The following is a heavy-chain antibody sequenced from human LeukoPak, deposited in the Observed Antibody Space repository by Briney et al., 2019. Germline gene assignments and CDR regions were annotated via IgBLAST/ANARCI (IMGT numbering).Heavy chain of an antibody. CDR2: IYTSGST. V-gene: IGHV4-4*07. CDR1: GGSISSYY. D-gene: IGHD4-17*01. CDR3: ARGVYLDNGYYFDY. Sequence: PSETLSLTCTVSGGSISSYYWNWIRQPAGKGLEWIGHIYTSGSTNYNSSLKSRVTMSVDTSKNQFSVKLNSVIAADTAMYYCARGVYLDNGYYFDYWGQGTLVTVSS. J-gene: IGHJ4*02.